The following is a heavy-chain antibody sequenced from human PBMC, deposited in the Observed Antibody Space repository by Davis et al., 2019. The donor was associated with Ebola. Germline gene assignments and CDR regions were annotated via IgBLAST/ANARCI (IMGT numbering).Heavy chain of an antibody. Sequence: SVKVSCKASGGTFSSYAISWVRQAPGQGLEWMGGIIPIFGTANYAQKFQGRVTITADESTSTAYMELSSLRSEDTAVYYCAGFSAWDERGYSYGPYWGQGTLVTVSS. CDR2: IIPIFGTA. D-gene: IGHD5-18*01. CDR1: GGTFSSYA. J-gene: IGHJ4*02. CDR3: AGFSAWDERGYSYGPY. V-gene: IGHV1-69*13.